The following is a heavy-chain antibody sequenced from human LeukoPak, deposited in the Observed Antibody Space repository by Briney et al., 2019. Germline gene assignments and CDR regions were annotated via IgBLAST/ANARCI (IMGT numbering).Heavy chain of an antibody. Sequence: ASVKVSCKASGYTFTSYGISWVRQAPGQGLEWMGWINPNSGGTNYAQKFQGRVTMTRDTSISTAYMELSRLRSDDTAVYYCARIGAVAGHFDYWGQGTLVTVSS. J-gene: IGHJ4*02. V-gene: IGHV1-2*02. D-gene: IGHD6-19*01. CDR2: INPNSGGT. CDR3: ARIGAVAGHFDY. CDR1: GYTFTSYG.